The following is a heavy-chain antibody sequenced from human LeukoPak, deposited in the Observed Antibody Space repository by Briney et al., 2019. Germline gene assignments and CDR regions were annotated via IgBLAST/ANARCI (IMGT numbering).Heavy chain of an antibody. Sequence: GRSLRLSCAASGFTFSSYGMHWVRQAPGKGLEWVAVISYDGSNKYYADSVKGRFTTSRDNSKNTLYLQMNSLRAEDTAVYYCVSRGDAYYFDYWGQGTLVTVSS. V-gene: IGHV3-30*03. D-gene: IGHD4-17*01. CDR1: GFTFSSYG. CDR2: ISYDGSNK. J-gene: IGHJ4*02. CDR3: VSRGDAYYFDY.